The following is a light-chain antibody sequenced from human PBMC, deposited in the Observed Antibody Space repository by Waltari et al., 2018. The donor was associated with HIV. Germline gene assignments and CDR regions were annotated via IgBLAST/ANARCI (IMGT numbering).Light chain of an antibody. V-gene: IGLV3-21*02. J-gene: IGLJ3*02. CDR3: QVWDSSSDQPNWV. CDR1: NIGSKS. CDR2: DDS. Sequence: SYVLTQPPSVSVAPGQTARITCGGNNIGSKSVHWYQQKPGQAPVLVVYDDSDRPSGISGRFSGSNSGNTATLTISRVEAGDEADYYCQVWDSSSDQPNWVFGGGTKLTVL.